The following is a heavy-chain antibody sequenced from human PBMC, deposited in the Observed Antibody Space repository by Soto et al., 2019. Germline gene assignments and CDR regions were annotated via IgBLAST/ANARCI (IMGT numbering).Heavy chain of an antibody. CDR1: GFTFSSYG. CDR3: AKDQYSYGPHYFDY. V-gene: IGHV3-30*18. CDR2: ISYEGSNK. Sequence: PGGSLRLSCAASGFTFSSYGMHWVRQAPGKGLEWVAVISYEGSNKYYADSVKGRFTISRDNSKNTLYLQMNSLRGEDTAVYYCAKDQYSYGPHYFDYWGQGTLVTVSS. J-gene: IGHJ4*02. D-gene: IGHD5-18*01.